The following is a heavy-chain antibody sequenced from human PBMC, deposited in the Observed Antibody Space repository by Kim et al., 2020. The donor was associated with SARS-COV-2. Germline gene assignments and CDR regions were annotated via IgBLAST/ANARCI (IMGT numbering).Heavy chain of an antibody. CDR2: IYYSGST. J-gene: IGHJ4*02. CDR3: ARAGTIFGVVIAHFDY. V-gene: IGHV4-31*03. CDR1: GGSISSGGYY. D-gene: IGHD3-3*01. Sequence: SETLSLTCTVSGGSISSGGYYWSWIRQHPGKGLEWIGYIYYSGSTYYNPSLKSRVTISVDTSKNHFSLKLSSVTAADTAVYYCARAGTIFGVVIAHFDYWGQGTLVTVSS.